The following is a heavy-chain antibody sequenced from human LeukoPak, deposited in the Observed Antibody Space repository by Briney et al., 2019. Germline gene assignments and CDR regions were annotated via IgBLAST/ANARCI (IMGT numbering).Heavy chain of an antibody. CDR2: ISAYNGNT. D-gene: IGHD3-22*01. V-gene: IGHV1-18*01. CDR3: ARGVFGSGYYLPFDY. Sequence: ASVKVSCKASGYTFTSYGISWVRQAPGRGLEWMGWISAYNGNTNYAQKLQGRVTMTTDTSTSTAYMELRSLRSDDTAVYYCARGVFGSGYYLPFDYWGQGTLVTVSS. J-gene: IGHJ4*02. CDR1: GYTFTSYG.